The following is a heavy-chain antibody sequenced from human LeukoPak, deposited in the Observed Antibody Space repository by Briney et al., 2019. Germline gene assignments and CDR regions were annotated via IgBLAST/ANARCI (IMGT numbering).Heavy chain of an antibody. CDR1: GGSMSSYY. CDR3: ARGSIALYYFDY. CDR2: IYYSGST. V-gene: IGHV4-59*01. Sequence: SETLSLTCRVSGGSMSSYYWSWIRQPPGKGLEWIGYIYYSGSTNYNPSLKSRVTISLDTSKNQFSLKLSSVTAADTAVYYCARGSIALYYFDYWGQGTLVTVSS. J-gene: IGHJ4*02. D-gene: IGHD6-6*01.